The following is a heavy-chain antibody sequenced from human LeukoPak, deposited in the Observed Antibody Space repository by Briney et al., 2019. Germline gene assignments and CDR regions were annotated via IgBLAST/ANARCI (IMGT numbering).Heavy chain of an antibody. V-gene: IGHV2-70*11. D-gene: IGHD3-9*01. CDR2: IDWDDDK. Sequence: SGPALVKPTQTLTLTCTFSGFSLSTSGMCVSWIRQPPGKALEWLARIDWDDDKYYSTSLKTRLTISKDTSKNQVALTMTNMDPVDTATYYCARIQMSYDILTGYSPMGYMDVWGKGTTVTISS. CDR3: ARIQMSYDILTGYSPMGYMDV. J-gene: IGHJ6*03. CDR1: GFSLSTSGMC.